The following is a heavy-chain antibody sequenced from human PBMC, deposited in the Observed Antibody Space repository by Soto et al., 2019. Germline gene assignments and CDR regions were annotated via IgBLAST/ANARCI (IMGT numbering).Heavy chain of an antibody. CDR3: AKGKQSCQYYFDT. CDR2: INPNDGST. V-gene: IGHV1-46*01. Sequence: ASEKVSCKASGYSFTSNHMHWLRQAPGQGLEWLGIINPNDGSTIYLDKFQGRVTMTRDTSTSTLYMELSGLTSGDTALYYCAKGKQSCQYYFDTWGQGTLVTVSS. J-gene: IGHJ4*02. D-gene: IGHD2-15*01. CDR1: GYSFTSNH.